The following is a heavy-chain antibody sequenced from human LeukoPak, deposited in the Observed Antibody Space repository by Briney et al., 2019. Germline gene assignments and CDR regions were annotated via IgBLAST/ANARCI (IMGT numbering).Heavy chain of an antibody. CDR3: ARGGTIVVVPAAMPVGDAFDI. Sequence: GGSLRLSCAASGLTFSDYYMSGIRQAPGKGLEWVSYISSSSSYTNYADSVKGRFTISRDNAKNSLYLQMNSLRAEDTAVYYCARGGTIVVVPAAMPVGDAFDIWGQGTMVTVSS. J-gene: IGHJ3*02. CDR1: GLTFSDYY. CDR2: ISSSSSYT. V-gene: IGHV3-11*05. D-gene: IGHD2-2*01.